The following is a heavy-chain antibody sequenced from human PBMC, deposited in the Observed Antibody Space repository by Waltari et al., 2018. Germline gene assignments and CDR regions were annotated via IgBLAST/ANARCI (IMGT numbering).Heavy chain of an antibody. V-gene: IGHV4-38-2*02. CDR3: ARGVGTMIVVALDY. CDR1: GYSISSGYY. Sequence: QVQLQESGPGLVKPSETLSLTCTVSGYSISSGYYWGWIRQPPGKGLEWIGSIYHSGSTSYNPSLKSRVTISVDTSKNQFSLKLSSVTAADTAVYYCARGVGTMIVVALDYWGQGTLVTVSS. CDR2: IYHSGST. D-gene: IGHD3-22*01. J-gene: IGHJ4*02.